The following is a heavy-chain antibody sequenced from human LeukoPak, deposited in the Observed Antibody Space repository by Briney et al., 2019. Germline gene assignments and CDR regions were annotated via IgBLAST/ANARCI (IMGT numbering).Heavy chain of an antibody. CDR3: ARVWQWLVPNDY. CDR1: GFTFSSYS. Sequence: GGSLRISCAASGFTFSSYSMNWVRQAPGNGLEWVSYISSSSSSTIYYADSVKGRFTISRDNAKNSLYLQMNSLRDEDTAVYYCARVWQWLVPNDYWGQGTLVTVSS. V-gene: IGHV3-48*02. D-gene: IGHD6-19*01. CDR2: ISSSSSSTI. J-gene: IGHJ4*02.